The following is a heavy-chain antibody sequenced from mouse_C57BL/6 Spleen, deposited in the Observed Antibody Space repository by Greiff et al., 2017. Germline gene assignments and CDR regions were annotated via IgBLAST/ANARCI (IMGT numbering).Heavy chain of an antibody. Sequence: VHLVESGPGLVQPSQSLSITCTVSGFSLTSYGVHWVRQSPGKGLEWLGVIWSGGSTDYNAAFISRLSISKDNSKGQVFFKMNSLQADDTAIYYCARNYYGSSWWYFEVWGTGTTVTVSS. CDR2: IWSGGST. V-gene: IGHV2-2*01. CDR1: GFSLTSYG. J-gene: IGHJ1*03. CDR3: ARNYYGSSWWYFEV. D-gene: IGHD1-1*01.